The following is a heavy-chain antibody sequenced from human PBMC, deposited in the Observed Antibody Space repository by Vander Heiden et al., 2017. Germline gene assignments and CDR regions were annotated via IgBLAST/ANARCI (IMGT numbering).Heavy chain of an antibody. CDR1: RFTFSNYG. V-gene: IGHV3-33*06. CDR2: IWYDGSNK. Sequence: QVLLVESGGGVVQPGRSLRLSCAASRFTFSNYGMHWVRQAPGEGLEWVAVIWYDGSNKYYADSVKGRYTISRDNSKNTLSLQMNSLRAEDTAVYYCAKDPAGNRGTLDYWGQGTLVTVSS. CDR3: AKDPAGNRGTLDY. J-gene: IGHJ4*02. D-gene: IGHD3-10*01.